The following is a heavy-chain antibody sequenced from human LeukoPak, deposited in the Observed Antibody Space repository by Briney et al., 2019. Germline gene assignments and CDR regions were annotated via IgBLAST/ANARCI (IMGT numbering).Heavy chain of an antibody. Sequence: SETLSLTCTVSGGSISSYYWSWIRHPPGKGLEWIGYIYYSGSTNYNPSLKSRVTISVDTSKNQFSLKLSSVTAADTAVYYCAKDKGHEDYGDYYFDYWGQGTLVTVSS. CDR3: AKDKGHEDYGDYYFDY. CDR1: GGSISSYY. D-gene: IGHD4-17*01. J-gene: IGHJ4*02. V-gene: IGHV4-59*01. CDR2: IYYSGST.